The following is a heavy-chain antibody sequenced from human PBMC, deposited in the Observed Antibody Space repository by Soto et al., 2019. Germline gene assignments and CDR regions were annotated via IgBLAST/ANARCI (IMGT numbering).Heavy chain of an antibody. J-gene: IGHJ5*02. CDR2: IYFSGST. CDR3: ARSVFP. V-gene: IGHV4-31*03. CDR1: GGSIYSDGYY. Sequence: PSETLSLTCSVSGGSIYSDGYYWGWIRQPPGKGLEWIGNIYFSGSTYYNQSLNSRVTISVDTPKNQFSLKLSSVTAADTAVYYCARSVFPWGQGTLVNVSS.